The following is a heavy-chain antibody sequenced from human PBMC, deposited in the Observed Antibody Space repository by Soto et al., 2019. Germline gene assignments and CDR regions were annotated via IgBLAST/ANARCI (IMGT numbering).Heavy chain of an antibody. CDR1: GFIFSDYY. V-gene: IGHV3-11*01. J-gene: IGHJ5*02. Sequence: TGGSLRLSCAASGFIFSDYYMSWIRQAPGKGLEWLAYISRDGNAIFYADSVNGRFTISRDNAKNSLFLQMDDLRAEDTAMFFCARGAEMSSLTKWFDPWGQGTLVTV. D-gene: IGHD1-1*01. CDR2: ISRDGNAI. CDR3: ARGAEMSSLTKWFDP.